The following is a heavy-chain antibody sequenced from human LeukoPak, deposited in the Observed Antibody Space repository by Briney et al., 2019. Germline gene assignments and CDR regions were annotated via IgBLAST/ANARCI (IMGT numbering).Heavy chain of an antibody. V-gene: IGHV3-33*01. CDR1: GFTFSSYG. CDR2: IWYDGSNK. J-gene: IGHJ4*02. CDR3: ARAAAGFPLNYFDY. Sequence: GGSLRLSCAASGFTFSSYGMHWVRQAPGKGLEWVAVIWYDGSNKYYADSVKGRFTISRDNSKNTLYLQMNSLRAEDTAVYYCARAAAGFPLNYFDYWGQGTLVTVSS. D-gene: IGHD6-13*01.